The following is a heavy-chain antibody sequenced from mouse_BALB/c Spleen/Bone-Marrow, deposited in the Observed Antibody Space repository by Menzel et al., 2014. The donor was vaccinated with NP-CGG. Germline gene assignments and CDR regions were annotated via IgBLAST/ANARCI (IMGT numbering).Heavy chain of an antibody. V-gene: IGHV14-3*02. CDR3: ASYSYVWCFDV. CDR1: GFNIKDTY. Sequence: VHVKQSGAELVKPGASVKLSCTASGFNIKDTYLHWVKQRPEQGLDWIGRIDPAIFTKYDPKFQGKATITADTSSNTCYLLLSSLTSEDHAVYYCASYSYVWCFDVWGAGTTVTVSS. J-gene: IGHJ1*01. CDR2: IDPAIFT. D-gene: IGHD2-12*01.